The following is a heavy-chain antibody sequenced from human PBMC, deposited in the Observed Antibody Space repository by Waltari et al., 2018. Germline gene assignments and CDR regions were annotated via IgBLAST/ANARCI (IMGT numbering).Heavy chain of an antibody. J-gene: IGHJ4*02. V-gene: IGHV1-69*01. Sequence: QVQLVQSGAVVKKPGSSVKVSCKASGGTFSSSAFSWVRQAPGQGLEWMGGIIPIFGTANYAQKFQGRVMITADESTSTAYMELSSLRSEDTAVYYCASGRDGYNSPFNYWGQGTLVTVSS. CDR1: GGTFSSSA. CDR3: ASGRDGYNSPFNY. CDR2: IIPIFGTA. D-gene: IGHD5-12*01.